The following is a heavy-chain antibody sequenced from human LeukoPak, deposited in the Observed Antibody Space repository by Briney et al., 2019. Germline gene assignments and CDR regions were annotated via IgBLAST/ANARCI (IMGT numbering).Heavy chain of an antibody. D-gene: IGHD1-26*01. CDR3: ALGSYYVDAFDI. V-gene: IGHV4-30-2*01. Sequence: SQTLSLSCTVSGGSISSGGHYWSWIRQPPGKGLEWIGEINHSGSTNYNPSLKSRVTISVDTSKNQFSLKLSSVTAADTAVYYCALGSYYVDAFDIWGQGTMVTVSS. CDR1: GGSISSGGHY. J-gene: IGHJ3*02. CDR2: INHSGST.